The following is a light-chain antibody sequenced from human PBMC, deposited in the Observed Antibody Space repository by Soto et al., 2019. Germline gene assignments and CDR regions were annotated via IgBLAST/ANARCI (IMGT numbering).Light chain of an antibody. CDR1: QTVFYSPDNQNY. CDR2: WAS. CDR3: QQCYRTPYT. J-gene: IGKJ2*01. V-gene: IGKV4-1*01. Sequence: DTVMTQSPDSLAVSLGERATINCKSSQTVFYSPDNQNYLAWYQQKPGQPPKLLIYWASTRESGVPDRFSGSVSGTNFTLTISSLQAEDVAVYYCQQCYRTPYTFGQGTKLEIK.